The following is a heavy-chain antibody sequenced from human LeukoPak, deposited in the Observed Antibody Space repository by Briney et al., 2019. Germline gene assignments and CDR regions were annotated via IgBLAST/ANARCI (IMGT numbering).Heavy chain of an antibody. CDR2: ISANGGET. J-gene: IGHJ4*02. V-gene: IGHV3-23*01. Sequence: GGSLRLSCAASGFTFSIYAMNWVRQAPGKGLGWVSSISANGGETHYADSVKGRLTISRDNSENTLYLQINNPRVEDTAVYYCAKRYYDFPLDYWGQGTLVTVSS. D-gene: IGHD3-3*01. CDR1: GFTFSIYA. CDR3: AKRYYDFPLDY.